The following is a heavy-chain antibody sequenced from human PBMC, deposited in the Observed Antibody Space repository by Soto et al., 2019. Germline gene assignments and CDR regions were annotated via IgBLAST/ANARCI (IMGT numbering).Heavy chain of an antibody. CDR2: ISGSGGST. CDR1: GFTFRGYA. D-gene: IGHD6-19*01. Sequence: GRSLRLSCAASGFTFRGYAMSWVRQDQGKGLEWVSAISGSGGSTYYADSVKGRFTISRDNSKNTLYLQMNSLRAEDTAVYYCAKETVLQEQWLVLFDYWGQGTLVSVSS. V-gene: IGHV3-23*01. J-gene: IGHJ4*02. CDR3: AKETVLQEQWLVLFDY.